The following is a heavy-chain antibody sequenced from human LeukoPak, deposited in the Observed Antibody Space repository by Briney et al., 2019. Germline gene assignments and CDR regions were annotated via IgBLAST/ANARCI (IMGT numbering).Heavy chain of an antibody. D-gene: IGHD4-17*01. J-gene: IGHJ4*02. Sequence: PSETLSLTCTVSGGSISSYYWSWIRQPAGKGLEWIGRIYTSGSTNYNPSLKSRVTMSVDTSKNQFSLKLSSVTAADTAVYYCARVMTTVTLTDYFDYWGQGTLVTVSP. CDR3: ARVMTTVTLTDYFDY. CDR2: IYTSGST. V-gene: IGHV4-4*07. CDR1: GGSISSYY.